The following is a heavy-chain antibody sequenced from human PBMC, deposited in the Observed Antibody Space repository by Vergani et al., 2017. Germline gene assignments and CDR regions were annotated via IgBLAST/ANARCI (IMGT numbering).Heavy chain of an antibody. D-gene: IGHD6-13*01. J-gene: IGHJ6*03. CDR2: IYPGDSDT. V-gene: IGHV5-51*01. CDR3: ARLGSSWELSYYYYYMDV. CDR1: GYTFPSYW. Sequence: VQLVQSGAEVKKPGASVKVSCKASGYTFPSYWIGWVRQMPGKGLEWMGIIYPGDSDTRYSPSFQGQVTISADKSISTAYLQWSSLKASDTAMYYCARLGSSWELSYYYYYMDVWGKGTTITVSS.